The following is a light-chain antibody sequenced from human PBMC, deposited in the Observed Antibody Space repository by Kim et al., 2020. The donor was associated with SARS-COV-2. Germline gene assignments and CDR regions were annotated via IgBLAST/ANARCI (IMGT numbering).Light chain of an antibody. CDR3: QQYGTSPYT. CDR2: GAS. V-gene: IGKV3-20*01. J-gene: IGKJ2*01. CDR1: QSVDSAY. Sequence: SPGERATLSCRASQSVDSAYFAWYQQKPGQAPSLLIFGASSRATGVPGRFSGSGFGTQFTLTISRLEPEDFAVYFCQQYGTSPYTFGQGTKLEI.